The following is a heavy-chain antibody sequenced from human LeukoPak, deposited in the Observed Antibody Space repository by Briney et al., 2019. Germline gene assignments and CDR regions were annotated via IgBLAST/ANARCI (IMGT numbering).Heavy chain of an antibody. CDR3: AREGNTMIVVEFGDY. CDR2: ISAYNGNT. V-gene: IGHV1-18*01. Sequence: ASEKVSCKASGYTFTSYGISWVRQAPGQGLEWIGWISAYNGNTNYAQKLQGRVTMTTDTSTSTAYMELRSLRSDDTAVYYCAREGNTMIVVEFGDYWGRGTLVTVSS. J-gene: IGHJ4*02. CDR1: GYTFTSYG. D-gene: IGHD3-22*01.